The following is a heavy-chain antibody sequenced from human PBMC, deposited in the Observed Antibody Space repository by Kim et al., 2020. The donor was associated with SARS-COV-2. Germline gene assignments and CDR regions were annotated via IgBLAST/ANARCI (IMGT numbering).Heavy chain of an antibody. CDR1: GGSISSGSYY. D-gene: IGHD1-26*01. CDR2: ISYSGSI. CDR3: ARDPLSGHFDY. Sequence: SETLSLTCTVSGGSISSGSYYWGWIRQPPGKGLEWIGTISYSGSIYYNPSLKSRITISIDTSKNQFSLKLSSMTAADTAVYYCARDPLSGHFDYWAQGTLVTVSS. J-gene: IGHJ4*02. V-gene: IGHV4-39*07.